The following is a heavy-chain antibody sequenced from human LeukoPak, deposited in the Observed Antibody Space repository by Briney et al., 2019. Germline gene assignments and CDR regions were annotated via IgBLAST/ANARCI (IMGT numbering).Heavy chain of an antibody. Sequence: GGSLRLSCAASGFTFSSYEMNWVRQAPGKGLEWVSYISSSGTPIHYADSVKGRFTISRDNAKNSLSLQMNSLRAEDTAVYYCAREKTACGGDCYDSWGQGTLVTVSS. CDR2: ISSSGTPI. V-gene: IGHV3-48*03. D-gene: IGHD2-21*01. CDR1: GFTFSSYE. CDR3: AREKTACGGDCYDS. J-gene: IGHJ4*02.